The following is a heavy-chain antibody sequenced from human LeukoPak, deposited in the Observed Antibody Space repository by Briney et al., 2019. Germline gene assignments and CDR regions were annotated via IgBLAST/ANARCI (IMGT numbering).Heavy chain of an antibody. Sequence: SETLSLTCIVSGGSISSSSYSWGWIRQPAGKGLEWIGSIYYSGSTYYNPSLKSRVTISVDTSKNQFSLKLSSVTAADTAVYYCARHIDSSGYYYYYYGMGVWGQGTTVTVSS. D-gene: IGHD3-22*01. CDR1: GGSISSSSYS. J-gene: IGHJ6*02. CDR3: ARHIDSSGYYYYYYGMGV. CDR2: IYYSGST. V-gene: IGHV4-39*01.